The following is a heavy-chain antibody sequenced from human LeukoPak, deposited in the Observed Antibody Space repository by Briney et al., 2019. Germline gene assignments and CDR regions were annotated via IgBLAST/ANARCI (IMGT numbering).Heavy chain of an antibody. V-gene: IGHV4-59*01. Sequence: SETLSLTCTVSGGSISSYYWSWIRQPPGKGLEWIGYIYYSGSTNYNPSLKSRVTISVDTSKNQFSLKLSSVTAADTAVYYCARVHSAAGSYWFDPWGQGTLVAVSS. J-gene: IGHJ5*02. D-gene: IGHD6-13*01. CDR1: GGSISSYY. CDR3: ARVHSAAGSYWFDP. CDR2: IYYSGST.